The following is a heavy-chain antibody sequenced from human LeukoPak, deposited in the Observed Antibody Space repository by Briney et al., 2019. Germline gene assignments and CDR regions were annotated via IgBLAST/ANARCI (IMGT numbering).Heavy chain of an antibody. J-gene: IGHJ4*02. CDR1: GYTFTSYG. V-gene: IGHV1-18*01. CDR3: ARDAIPYRGYSSSFEY. D-gene: IGHD6-13*01. Sequence: ASVKVSCKASGYTFTSYGISWVRQAPGQGLEWMGWISAYNGNTNYAQKPQGRVIMTTETSTSTAYMELRSLRSDDTAVYYCARDAIPYRGYSSSFEYWGQRTLVTVSS. CDR2: ISAYNGNT.